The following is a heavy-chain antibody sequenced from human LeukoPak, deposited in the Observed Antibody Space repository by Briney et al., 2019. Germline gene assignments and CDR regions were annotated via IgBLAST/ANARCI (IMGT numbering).Heavy chain of an antibody. D-gene: IGHD2-15*01. CDR2: MQRKSDGGTT. CDR1: GFTVSSNS. J-gene: IGHJ4*02. V-gene: IGHV3-15*01. Sequence: GGSLRLSCTVSGFTVSSNSMSWVRQAPGKGLEWVGRMQRKSDGGTTEYTAPVKGRFTISRDDSKTTLYLQMNSLQTEDTAVYYCAADLGSNRWWSYWGQGTLVTVSS. CDR3: AADLGSNRWWSY.